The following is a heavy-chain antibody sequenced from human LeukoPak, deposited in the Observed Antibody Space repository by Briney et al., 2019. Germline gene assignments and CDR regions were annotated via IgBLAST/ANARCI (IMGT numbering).Heavy chain of an antibody. J-gene: IGHJ4*02. V-gene: IGHV3-23*01. CDR2: ISGSGGST. D-gene: IGHD2-2*01. CDR3: AKAPLGYCSSTSCQYYFDY. CDR1: GFTFSSYA. Sequence: SGGSLRLSCAASGFTFSSYAMSWVRQAPGKGLEWVSAISGSGGSTYYADSVKGRFTISRDNSKNTLYLQMNSLRAEDTAVYYCAKAPLGYCSSTSCQYYFDYWGQGTLVTVSS.